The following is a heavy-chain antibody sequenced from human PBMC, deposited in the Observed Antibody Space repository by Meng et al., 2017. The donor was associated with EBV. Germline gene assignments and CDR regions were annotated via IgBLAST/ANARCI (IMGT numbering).Heavy chain of an antibody. D-gene: IGHD6-19*01. CDR2: INPNSGGT. Sequence: QGQLVQSGAEVKKPGASVKVSCKASGYTFPGYYMHWVRQAPGQGLEWMGRINPNSGGTNYAQKFQGRVTMTRDTSISTAYMELSRLRSGDTAVYYCARVGIAVAGTGDYWGQGTLVTVSS. CDR3: ARVGIAVAGTGDY. J-gene: IGHJ4*02. CDR1: GYTFPGYY. V-gene: IGHV1-2*06.